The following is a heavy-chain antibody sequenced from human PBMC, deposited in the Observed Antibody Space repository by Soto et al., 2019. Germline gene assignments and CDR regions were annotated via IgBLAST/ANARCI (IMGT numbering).Heavy chain of an antibody. CDR1: CDYINSDRCY. CDR3: ARLEGLATISYYFDF. D-gene: IGHD3-9*01. J-gene: IGHJ4*02. Sequence: SQTLSLTCSVSCDYINSDRCYWGWISQPPGKGLEWIGSIYFRGNTYYNPSLQTRVTISLDKSKSQFSLKLNSVTAADSAVYFCARLEGLATISYYFDFWGQGALVTVSS. CDR2: IYFRGNT. V-gene: IGHV4-39*01.